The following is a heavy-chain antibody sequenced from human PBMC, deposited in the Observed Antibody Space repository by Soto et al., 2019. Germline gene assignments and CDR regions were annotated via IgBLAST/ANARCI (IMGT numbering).Heavy chain of an antibody. J-gene: IGHJ3*02. Sequence: PGGSLRLSCAASGFTFSDYYMSWIRQAPGKGLEWVSYISSSGSTIYYADSVKGRFTISRDNAKNSLYLQMNSLRAEDTAVYYCARVSGSSSWFAFDIWGQGTMVTVSS. CDR1: GFTFSDYY. D-gene: IGHD6-13*01. V-gene: IGHV3-11*01. CDR2: ISSSGSTI. CDR3: ARVSGSSSWFAFDI.